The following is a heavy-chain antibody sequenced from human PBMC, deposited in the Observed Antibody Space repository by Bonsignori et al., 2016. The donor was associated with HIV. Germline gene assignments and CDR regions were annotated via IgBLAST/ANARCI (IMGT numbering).Heavy chain of an antibody. CDR1: GFTFSSYS. V-gene: IGHV3-48*02. D-gene: IGHD6-25*01. J-gene: IGHJ4*02. Sequence: GESLKISCAASGFTFSSYSMNWVRQAPGKGLEWVAYISSSSSTIDYTDPVKGRVTISRDNGKNSLYLQMSSLRDEDTAMYFCARPYSSGWGYFDYWGQGTLVTVSS. CDR3: ARPYSSGWGYFDY. CDR2: ISSSSSTI.